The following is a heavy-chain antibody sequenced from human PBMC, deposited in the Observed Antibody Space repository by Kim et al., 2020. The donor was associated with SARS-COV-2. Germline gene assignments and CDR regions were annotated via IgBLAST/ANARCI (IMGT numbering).Heavy chain of an antibody. CDR1: GGSISSYY. D-gene: IGHD3-10*01. CDR2: IYYSGST. Sequence: SETMSLTCTVSGGSISSYYWSWIRQPPGKGLEWIGYIYYSGSTNYNPSLKSRVTISVDTSKNQFSLKLSSVTAADTAVYYCARNSYDDFGEFPFDYWGQGTLVTVSS. J-gene: IGHJ4*02. CDR3: ARNSYDDFGEFPFDY. V-gene: IGHV4-59*01.